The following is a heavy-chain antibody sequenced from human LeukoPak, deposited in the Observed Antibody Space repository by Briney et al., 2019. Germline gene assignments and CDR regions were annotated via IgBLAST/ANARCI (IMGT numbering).Heavy chain of an antibody. J-gene: IGHJ6*03. Sequence: GGSLRLSCAASGFTFSSYVMHWVRQAPGKGLEWVAFIRYDGTNKYYADSVKGRFTISRDNSKNTLYLQMSSLKTEDTALYYCAKVSCVLMTGLTSCYYYYMDVWGKGTTVTISS. CDR2: IRYDGTNK. CDR1: GFTFSSYV. CDR3: AKVSCVLMTGLTSCYYYYMDV. V-gene: IGHV3-30*02. D-gene: IGHD2-8*01.